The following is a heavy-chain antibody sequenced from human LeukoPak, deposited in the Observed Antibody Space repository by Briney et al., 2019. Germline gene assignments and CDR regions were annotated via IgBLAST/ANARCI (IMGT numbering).Heavy chain of an antibody. V-gene: IGHV3-30*02. CDR1: GFTFSSYG. CDR3: ARSLSSRFRGPRRPYYFDS. Sequence: GGSLRLSCAASGFTFSSYGMHWVRQAPGKGLEWVAFIRYDGSNKYYADSVKGRFTISRDNSKNTLYLQMNSLRAEDTAVYYCARSLSSRFRGPRRPYYFDSWGQGTLVTVSS. CDR2: IRYDGSNK. J-gene: IGHJ4*02. D-gene: IGHD3-16*02.